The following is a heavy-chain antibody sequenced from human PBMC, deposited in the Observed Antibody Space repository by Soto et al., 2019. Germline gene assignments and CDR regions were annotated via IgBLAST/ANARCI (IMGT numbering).Heavy chain of an antibody. CDR3: ARDINPTKKGIDY. V-gene: IGHV3-30-3*01. Sequence: GGSLRLSSAASGFHFSSYAMHWVRQAPGKGLEWVAVISYDGSNKYYADSVKGRFTISRDNSKNTLYLQMNSLRAEDTAVYYCARDINPTKKGIDYWGQGTLVTVSS. J-gene: IGHJ4*02. CDR1: GFHFSSYA. D-gene: IGHD5-12*01. CDR2: ISYDGSNK.